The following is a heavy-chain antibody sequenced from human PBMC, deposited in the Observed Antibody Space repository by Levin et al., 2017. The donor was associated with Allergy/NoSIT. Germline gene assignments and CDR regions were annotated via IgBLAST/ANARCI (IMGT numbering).Heavy chain of an antibody. CDR3: ARRDTPYYYDSSGYYFDY. CDR2: INPNSGGT. D-gene: IGHD3-22*01. V-gene: IGHV1-2*02. CDR1: GYTFTGYY. Sequence: ASVKVSCKASGYTFTGYYMHWVRQAPGQGLEWMGWINPNSGGTNYAQKFQGRVTMTRDTSISTAYMELSRLRSDDTAVYYCARRDTPYYYDSSGYYFDYWGQGTLVTVSS. J-gene: IGHJ4*02.